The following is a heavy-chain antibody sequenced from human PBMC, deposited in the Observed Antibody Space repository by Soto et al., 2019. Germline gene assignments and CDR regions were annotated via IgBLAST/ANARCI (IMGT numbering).Heavy chain of an antibody. D-gene: IGHD6-19*01. CDR3: ARDARSGWWNYYYGMDV. CDR2: ISAYNGNT. J-gene: IGHJ6*02. V-gene: IGHV1-18*01. CDR1: GYTFTSYA. Sequence: GASVKVSCKASGYTFTSYAISWVRQAPGQGLEWMGWISAYNGNTKYAQKLQGRVTMTTDTSTSTAYMELRSLRSDDTAVYYCARDARSGWWNYYYGMDVWGQGTTVTVSS.